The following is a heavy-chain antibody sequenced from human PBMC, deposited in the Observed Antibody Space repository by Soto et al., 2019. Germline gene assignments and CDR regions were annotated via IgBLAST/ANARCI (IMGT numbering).Heavy chain of an antibody. CDR1: GGSFSGYY. D-gene: IGHD3-3*01. CDR2: INHSGST. CDR3: ARGGHYILRFLEWSPSGYYYYYGMDV. V-gene: IGHV4-34*01. Sequence: SETLSLTCAVYGGSFSGYYWSWIRQPPGKGLEWIGEINHSGSTNYNPSLKSRVTISVDTSKNQFSLKLSSVTAADTAVYYCARGGHYILRFLEWSPSGYYYYYGMDVWGRGTTVTVSS. J-gene: IGHJ6*02.